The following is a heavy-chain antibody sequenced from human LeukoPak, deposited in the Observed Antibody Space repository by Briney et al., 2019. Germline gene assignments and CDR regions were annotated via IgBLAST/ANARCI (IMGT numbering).Heavy chain of an antibody. CDR2: ISGSGGST. J-gene: IGHJ4*02. V-gene: IGHV3-23*01. CDR1: GFTFSSYA. D-gene: IGHD3-22*01. Sequence: GRSLRLSCAASGFTFSSYAMHWVRQAPGKGLEWVSAISGSGGSTYYADSVKGRFTISRDNSKNTLYLQMNSLRAEDTAVYYCAKGHREVLKYYYDSSGYYSGVDYWGQGTLVTVSS. CDR3: AKGHREVLKYYYDSSGYYSGVDY.